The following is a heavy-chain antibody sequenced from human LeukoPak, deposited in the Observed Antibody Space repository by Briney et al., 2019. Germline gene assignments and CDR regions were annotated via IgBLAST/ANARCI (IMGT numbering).Heavy chain of an antibody. CDR1: GFTFSSYA. D-gene: IGHD5-18*01. CDR2: ISYDGSNK. V-gene: IGHV3-30*04. CDR3: ARDETPTNGYGSYDF. J-gene: IGHJ4*02. Sequence: GGSLRLSCAASGFTFSSYAMHWVRQAPGKGLEWVAVISYDGSNKYYADSVKGRFTISRDSSKNTLYLQMNSLRAEDTAVYYCARDETPTNGYGSYDFWGQGTLVTVST.